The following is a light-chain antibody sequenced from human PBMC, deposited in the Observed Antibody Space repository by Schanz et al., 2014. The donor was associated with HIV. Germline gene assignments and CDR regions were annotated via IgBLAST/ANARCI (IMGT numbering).Light chain of an antibody. Sequence: EIVLTQSPVILSLSPGERATVSCRASQSVSSNLAWYQQKRDQPPRLLIYGASRRNTGIPHRFSGSGSVTDFTLTISSLEPEDFAVYYCHQYGDSPGTFGQGTKVEIK. CDR1: QSVSSN. CDR3: HQYGDSPGT. J-gene: IGKJ1*01. V-gene: IGKV3-20*01. CDR2: GAS.